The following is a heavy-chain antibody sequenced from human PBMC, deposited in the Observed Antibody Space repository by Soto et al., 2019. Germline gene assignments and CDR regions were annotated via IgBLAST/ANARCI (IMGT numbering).Heavy chain of an antibody. V-gene: IGHV3-23*01. J-gene: IGHJ3*01. CDR2: ISGSGGST. CDR1: GFTFSSYA. CDR3: AKGSGGGRACTPGAFDL. D-gene: IGHD3-10*01. Sequence: EVQLLESGGGLVQPGGSLRLSCAASGFTFSSYAMSWVRQAPGKGLEWVSAISGSGGSTYYAHSVKGRFTNARDNSKNTLYLQITSLGAEDRAVDYCAKGSGGGRACTPGAFDLWGQGTMVTVSS.